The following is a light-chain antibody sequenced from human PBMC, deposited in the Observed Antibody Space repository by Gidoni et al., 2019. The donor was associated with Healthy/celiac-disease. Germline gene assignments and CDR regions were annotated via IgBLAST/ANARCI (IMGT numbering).Light chain of an antibody. CDR2: QDS. CDR3: QSWDSSTVV. Sequence: SYELTQPPSVSVSPGQTASITCSGDKLGDKYACWSQQKPGQSPVLVLSQDSQRPSGIPERFSGSNSGNTATLTISGTQAMDEADYYCQSWDSSTVVFGGGTKLTVL. J-gene: IGLJ2*01. V-gene: IGLV3-1*01. CDR1: KLGDKY.